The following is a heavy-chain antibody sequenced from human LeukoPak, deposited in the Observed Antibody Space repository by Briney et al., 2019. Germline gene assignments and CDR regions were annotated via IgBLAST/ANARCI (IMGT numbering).Heavy chain of an antibody. V-gene: IGHV3-7*01. CDR3: ARGGTFVSDY. D-gene: IGHD1-1*01. Sequence: PGGFLRLSCAASGFTFSTFWMSWVRQAPGKGQEWVANIKEDGSEKYYVDSMKGRFTVSRDNAKNSLYLQMDSLRAEDTAVYYCARGGTFVSDYWGQGTLVTVSS. CDR2: IKEDGSEK. CDR1: GFTFSTFW. J-gene: IGHJ4*02.